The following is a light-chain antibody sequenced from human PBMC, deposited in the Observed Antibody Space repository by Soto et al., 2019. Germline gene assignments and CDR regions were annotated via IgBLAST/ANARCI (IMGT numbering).Light chain of an antibody. J-gene: IGLJ2*01. CDR1: NSNIGDKA. CDR3: ASWDDSLTLV. CDR2: SDD. Sequence: QSVLTQPPSASGTPGQRVTISCSGSNSNIGDKAVTWYQQIPGTAPKVVNHSDDQRPSGVPDRFSGSKSGNSASLAISAVQSEDEADYFCASWDDSLTLVFGGGTQLTVL. V-gene: IGLV1-44*01.